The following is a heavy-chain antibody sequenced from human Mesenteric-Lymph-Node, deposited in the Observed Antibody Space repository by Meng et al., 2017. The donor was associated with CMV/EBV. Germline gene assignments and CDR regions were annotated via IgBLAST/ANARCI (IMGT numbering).Heavy chain of an antibody. CDR3: TRDLKRITGTTGGWDYYYYGIDV. D-gene: IGHD1-7*01. CDR1: GLTFSRYV. V-gene: IGHV3-49*04. Sequence: GESLKISCAASGLTFSRYVMSWVRQAPGKGLEWVGFIRSKAYGGTTEYAASVKGRFTISRDDSKSIAYLQMNSLKTEDTAVYYCTRDLKRITGTTGGWDYYYYGIDVWGQGTTVTVSS. J-gene: IGHJ6*02. CDR2: IRSKAYGGTT.